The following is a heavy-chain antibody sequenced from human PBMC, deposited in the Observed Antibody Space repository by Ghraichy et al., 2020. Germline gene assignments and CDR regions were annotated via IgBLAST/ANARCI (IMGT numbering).Heavy chain of an antibody. CDR3: AREGCINGVCYDQGFDI. Sequence: ASVKVSCKASGYTFTTYAIHWVRQAPGQRLEWLAWINAGNGNTKYSQKLQGRASITKDTSASTTYMELRSLRSEDTAAYYCAREGCINGVCYDQGFDIWGQGTMVTVSP. J-gene: IGHJ3*02. D-gene: IGHD2-8*01. CDR2: INAGNGNT. V-gene: IGHV1-3*01. CDR1: GYTFTTYA.